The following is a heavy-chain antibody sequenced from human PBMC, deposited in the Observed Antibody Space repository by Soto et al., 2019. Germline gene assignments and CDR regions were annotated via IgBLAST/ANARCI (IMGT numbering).Heavy chain of an antibody. CDR2: IIPIFGTA. Sequence: VQLVQSGAEVKKPGSSVKVSCKASGGTFRSYAISWVRQAPGQGLEWIGGIIPIFGTANYAQKFQGRVTITADESTRTAYMELSSLRSEDTAVYYCARDYGDYANRGFDIWGQGTMVTVSS. CDR3: ARDYGDYANRGFDI. D-gene: IGHD4-17*01. J-gene: IGHJ3*02. V-gene: IGHV1-69*01. CDR1: GGTFRSYA.